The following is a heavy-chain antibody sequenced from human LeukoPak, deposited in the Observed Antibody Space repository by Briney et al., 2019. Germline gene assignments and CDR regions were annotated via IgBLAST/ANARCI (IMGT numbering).Heavy chain of an antibody. D-gene: IGHD4-17*01. CDR3: ARGTTVTKAIYYMDV. CDR2: INPNSGGT. V-gene: IGHV1-2*02. Sequence: ASVKVSCKASGYTFTGYYMHWVRQAPGQGLAWMGWINPNSGGTNYAQKFQGRVTMTRDTSISTAYMELSRLRSDDTAVYYCARGTTVTKAIYYMDVWGKGTTVTVSS. CDR1: GYTFTGYY. J-gene: IGHJ6*03.